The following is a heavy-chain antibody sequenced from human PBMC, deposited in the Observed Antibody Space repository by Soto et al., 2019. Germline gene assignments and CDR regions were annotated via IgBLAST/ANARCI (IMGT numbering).Heavy chain of an antibody. J-gene: IGHJ5*02. CDR3: AKDPLWYDSVWYPPPGFDP. D-gene: IGHD6-19*01. Sequence: EVQLLESGGGFVQPGGSLRLSCAASGFTFSNYAMSWVRHAPGKGLEWVSAITAYGDSTHYADSVKGRFTISRDSPKNTLYLQMDSLRAEDTAVYYCAKDPLWYDSVWYPPPGFDPWGQGTLVTVSS. CDR1: GFTFSNYA. V-gene: IGHV3-23*01. CDR2: ITAYGDST.